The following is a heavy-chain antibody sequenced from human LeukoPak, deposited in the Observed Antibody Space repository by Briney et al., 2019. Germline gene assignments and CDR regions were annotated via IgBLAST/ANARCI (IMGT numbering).Heavy chain of an antibody. Sequence: ASVKVSCKASGYTFTGYYMHWVRQAPGQGLEGMGWINPNSGGPNYAQKFQGRVTMTRDTSISTAYLELSRLRSDDTAVYYCARGGGLSSSWYERNYYYYYGMDVWGQGTTVTVSS. CDR3: ARGGGLSSSWYERNYYYYYGMDV. V-gene: IGHV1-2*02. CDR1: GYTFTGYY. D-gene: IGHD6-13*01. CDR2: INPNSGGP. J-gene: IGHJ6*02.